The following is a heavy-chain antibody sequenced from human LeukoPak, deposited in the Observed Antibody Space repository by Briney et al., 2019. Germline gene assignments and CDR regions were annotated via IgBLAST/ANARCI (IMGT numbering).Heavy chain of an antibody. D-gene: IGHD4-17*01. J-gene: IGHJ4*02. Sequence: PSETLSLTCTVSSGSISSNSYYWGWIRQPPGEGLEWIASFYFSGSTYYNPSLKSRVTIYVHTSKNQVSLNLNSVTAADTAVYYCARQSDYGFDYWGQGTLVTVSS. CDR1: SGSISSNSYY. CDR2: FYFSGST. CDR3: ARQSDYGFDY. V-gene: IGHV4-39*01.